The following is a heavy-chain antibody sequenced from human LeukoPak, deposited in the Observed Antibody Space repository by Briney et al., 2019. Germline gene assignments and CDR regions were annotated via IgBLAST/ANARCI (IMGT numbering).Heavy chain of an antibody. J-gene: IGHJ4*02. V-gene: IGHV3-30-3*01. CDR3: AKDRYDSSGYYY. D-gene: IGHD3-22*01. Sequence: GGSLRLSCAASGFTFSSCAMHWVRQAPGKGLEWVAVISYDGSNKYYADSVKGRFTISRDNSKNTLYLQMNSLRAEDTAVYYCAKDRYDSSGYYYWGQGTLVTVSS. CDR1: GFTFSSCA. CDR2: ISYDGSNK.